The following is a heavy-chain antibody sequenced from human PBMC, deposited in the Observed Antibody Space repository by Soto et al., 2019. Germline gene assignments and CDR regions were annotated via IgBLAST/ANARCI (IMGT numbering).Heavy chain of an antibody. Sequence: QVQLVESGGGVVQPGRSLRLSCAASGFTFSSYAMHWVRQAPGKGLEWVAVISYDGSNKYYADSVKGRFTISRDNSKNTLYLQINSLRAEDTAVYYCARDRSSSWYYFDYWGQGTLVTVSS. CDR1: GFTFSSYA. CDR2: ISYDGSNK. J-gene: IGHJ4*02. D-gene: IGHD6-13*01. V-gene: IGHV3-30-3*01. CDR3: ARDRSSSWYYFDY.